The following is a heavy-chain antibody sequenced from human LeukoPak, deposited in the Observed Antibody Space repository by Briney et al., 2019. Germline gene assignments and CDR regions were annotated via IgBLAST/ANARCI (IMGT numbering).Heavy chain of an antibody. D-gene: IGHD2-2*01. V-gene: IGHV3-48*04. Sequence: GGSLRLSCAASGFTFSSYAMSWVRQAPGKGLEWISYISATSSLITYADSVQGRFTVSRDNAKNSLYLQMNSLRAEDTAVYYCARVREVVVPVPHYYYYYMDVWGKGTTVTVSS. J-gene: IGHJ6*03. CDR2: ISATSSLI. CDR3: ARVREVVVPVPHYYYYYMDV. CDR1: GFTFSSYA.